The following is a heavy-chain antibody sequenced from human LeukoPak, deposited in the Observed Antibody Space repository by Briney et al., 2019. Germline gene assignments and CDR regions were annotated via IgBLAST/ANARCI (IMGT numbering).Heavy chain of an antibody. V-gene: IGHV3-64D*09. CDR2: INDNGGRT. J-gene: IGHJ4*02. CDR1: GFTFRSYA. CDR3: VKDVSGSYAFDY. Sequence: PGGSLRLSCSASGFTFRSYAMHWVRQAPGTGLEYVSGINDNGGRTHYGDSVKGRFTISRDNSKNTLYLQMSTLRREDTAVYYCVKDVSGSYAFDYWGQGTLVTVSS. D-gene: IGHD1-26*01.